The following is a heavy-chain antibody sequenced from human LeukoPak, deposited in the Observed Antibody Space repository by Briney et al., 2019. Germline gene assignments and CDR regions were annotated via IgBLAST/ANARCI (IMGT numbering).Heavy chain of an antibody. J-gene: IGHJ3*02. CDR1: GYSFTSYW. D-gene: IGHD2-2*01. CDR3: ARQGSSARRPAVGDAFDI. V-gene: IGHV5-51*01. Sequence: GESLKISCKGSGYSFTSYWIGWVRQMPGKGLEWMGIIYPGDSDTRYSPSFQGQVTISADKSISTAYLQWSSLKASDTAMYYCARQGSSARRPAVGDAFDIWGQGTMVTVSS. CDR2: IYPGDSDT.